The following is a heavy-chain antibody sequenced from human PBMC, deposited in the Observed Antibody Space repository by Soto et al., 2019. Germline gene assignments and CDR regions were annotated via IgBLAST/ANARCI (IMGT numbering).Heavy chain of an antibody. CDR3: ARGSSSWPYFDY. Sequence: QVQLVQSGAEVKKPGSSVKVSCKASGGTFSSYAISWVRQAPGQGLEWMGRIIPIFGTTNYAQRFQGRVTITADPSTNTAYLELSSLRSEDTAVYFCARGSSSWPYFDYWGQETLVTVSS. D-gene: IGHD6-13*01. V-gene: IGHV1-69*15. CDR2: IIPIFGTT. J-gene: IGHJ4*02. CDR1: GGTFSSYA.